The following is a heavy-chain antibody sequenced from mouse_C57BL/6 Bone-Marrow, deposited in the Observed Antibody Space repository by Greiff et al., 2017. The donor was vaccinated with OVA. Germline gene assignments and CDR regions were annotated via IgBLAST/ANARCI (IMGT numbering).Heavy chain of an antibody. CDR2: ISSGGDYI. D-gene: IGHD1-1*01. Sequence: DVKLVESGEGLVKPGGSLKLSCAASGFTFSSYAMSWVRQPPERRLEWVAYISSGGDYIYSADTVKGGFTISRDNARNSLYLQMSRLKSEDTAMYYCTRGIFYYGSSLYFDYWGQGTTLTVSS. J-gene: IGHJ2*01. CDR1: GFTFSSYA. V-gene: IGHV5-9-1*02. CDR3: TRGIFYYGSSLYFDY.